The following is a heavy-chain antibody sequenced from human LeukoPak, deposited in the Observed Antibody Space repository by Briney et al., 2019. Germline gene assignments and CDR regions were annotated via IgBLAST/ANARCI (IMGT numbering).Heavy chain of an antibody. D-gene: IGHD2-2*01. V-gene: IGHV4-59*01. J-gene: IGHJ4*02. CDR1: GGAISSDY. CDR3: ARVKKRCSSTSCYYYFDY. CDR2: IYYSVST. Sequence: SETLCLTCTVSGGAISSDYWSWVPQRPGEGLGWIGYIYYSVSTNYNPSLKSRLTISVDASKTQFSLKLSSVTAADTAVYYCARVKKRCSSTSCYYYFDYWGQGTLVTVSS.